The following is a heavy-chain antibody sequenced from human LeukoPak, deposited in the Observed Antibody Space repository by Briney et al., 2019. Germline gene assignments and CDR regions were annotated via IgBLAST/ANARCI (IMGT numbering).Heavy chain of an antibody. CDR3: AKGQLGRYYYGMDV. D-gene: IGHD3-16*01. CDR2: ISWNSGSI. CDR1: GFTFDDYA. V-gene: IGHV3-9*01. J-gene: IGHJ6*02. Sequence: GGSLRLSCAASGFTFDDYAMHWVRHAPGKGLEWVSGISWNSGSIGYADSVKGRFTISRDNAKNSLYLQMNSLRAEDTALYYCAKGQLGRYYYGMDVWGQGTTVTVSS.